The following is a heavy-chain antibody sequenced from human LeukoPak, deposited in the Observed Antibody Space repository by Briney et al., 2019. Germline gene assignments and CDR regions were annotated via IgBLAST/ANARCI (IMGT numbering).Heavy chain of an antibody. J-gene: IGHJ4*02. V-gene: IGHV1-18*04. CDR3: TRDLPYSSSWESIDY. Sequence: GASVKVSCKASAYTFTGYYMHWVRQAPGQGPEWMGWISAYNGNTKYAQNLQGRVTMTTDTSTSTAYMELRSLRSDDTAVYYCTRDLPYSSSWESIDYWGQGTLVTVSS. CDR2: ISAYNGNT. CDR1: AYTFTGYY. D-gene: IGHD6-13*01.